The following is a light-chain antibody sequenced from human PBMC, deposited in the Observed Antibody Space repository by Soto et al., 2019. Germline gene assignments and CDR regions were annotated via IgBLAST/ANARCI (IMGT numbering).Light chain of an antibody. CDR1: NIGSKS. CDR2: YDS. V-gene: IGLV3-21*04. CDR3: QVWDSSSDHPVV. J-gene: IGLJ2*01. Sequence: YELTQPPSVSVAPGKTARITCGGNNIGSKSVHWYQQKPGQAPVLVIYYDSDRPSGIPERFSGSNSGNTATLTISRVEAGDEADYYCQVWDSSSDHPVVFGGGTQLTVL.